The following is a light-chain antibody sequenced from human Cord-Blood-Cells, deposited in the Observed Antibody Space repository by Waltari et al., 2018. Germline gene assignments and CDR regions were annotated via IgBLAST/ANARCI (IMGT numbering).Light chain of an antibody. Sequence: SYVLTQPPSVSVAPGKTARLTCGGNNIGSKSVHWYQQKPGQAPVLVIYYDSDRPSGIPERFSGSNSGNTATLTISRVEAGDEADYYCQVWDSSSDWVFGGGTKLTVL. CDR1: NIGSKS. CDR3: QVWDSSSDWV. V-gene: IGLV3-21*04. CDR2: YDS. J-gene: IGLJ3*02.